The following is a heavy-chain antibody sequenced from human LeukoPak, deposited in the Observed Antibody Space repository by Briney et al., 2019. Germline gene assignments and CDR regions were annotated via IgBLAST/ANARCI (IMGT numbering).Heavy chain of an antibody. CDR1: GYTFTSYA. CDR3: AREYYYGSGSYYKVNYGMDV. V-gene: IGHV1-3*01. CDR2: INAGNGNT. J-gene: IGHJ6*04. Sequence: ASVKVSCKVSGYTFTSYAMHWVRQAPGQRLEWMGWINAGNGNTKYSQKFQGRVTITRDTSASTAYMELSSLRSEDTAVYYCAREYYYGSGSYYKVNYGMDVWGKGTTVTVSS. D-gene: IGHD3-10*01.